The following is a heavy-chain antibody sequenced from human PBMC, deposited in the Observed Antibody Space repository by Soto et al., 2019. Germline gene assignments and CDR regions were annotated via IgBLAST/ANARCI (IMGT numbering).Heavy chain of an antibody. CDR3: ARLKTPPYYYYYMYV. CDR2: IYYSGST. CDR1: GGSISSSSYY. Sequence: QLQLQESGPGLVKPSETLSLTCTVSGGSISSSSYYWGWIRQPPGKGLEWIGSIYYSGSTYYNPSLTSRVTISVDTSKNQFSLKLSSVTAADTAVYYCARLKTPPYYYYYMYVCGKGTTVTVSS. J-gene: IGHJ6*03. V-gene: IGHV4-39*01.